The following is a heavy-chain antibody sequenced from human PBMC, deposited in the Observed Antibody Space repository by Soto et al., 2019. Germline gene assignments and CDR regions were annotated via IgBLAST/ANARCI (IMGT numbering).Heavy chain of an antibody. D-gene: IGHD5-12*01. Sequence: GGSLRLSCAASGFTFSSYGMHWVRQAPGKGLEWVSAISGSGGSTYYADSVKGRFTISRDNSKNSLYLQMNSLRAEDTAVYYCARDPGLRLRFYQSTHDAFDSWGQGTRVTVSS. CDR1: GFTFSSYG. CDR2: ISGSGGST. J-gene: IGHJ3*02. CDR3: ARDPGLRLRFYQSTHDAFDS. V-gene: IGHV3-23*01.